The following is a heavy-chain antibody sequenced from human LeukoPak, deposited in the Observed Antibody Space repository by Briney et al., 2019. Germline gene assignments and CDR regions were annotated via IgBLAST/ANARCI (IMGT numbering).Heavy chain of an antibody. CDR1: GGTFSSYA. Sequence: ASVKVSCKASGGTFSSYAISWLRQAPGQGLEWMGRSIPIFGTANYAQKFQGRVTITTDESTSTAYMELSSLRSEDTAVYYCARDYYDSSGYYYEGFDYWGQGTLVTVSS. J-gene: IGHJ4*02. CDR2: SIPIFGTA. D-gene: IGHD3-22*01. V-gene: IGHV1-69*05. CDR3: ARDYYDSSGYYYEGFDY.